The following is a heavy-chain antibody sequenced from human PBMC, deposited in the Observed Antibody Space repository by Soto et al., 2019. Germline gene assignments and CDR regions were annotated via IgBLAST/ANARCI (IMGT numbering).Heavy chain of an antibody. CDR1: GGSISSSSYY. CDR2: VYYGGST. D-gene: IGHD3-22*01. Sequence: SETLSLTCTVSGGSISSSSYYWGWIRQPPGKGLEWIGNVYYGGSTYYNPSLRSRVTISVETSKSQFSLKLSSVTAADTAVYYCAGGDYYHSSGYYFYYYTMDVWGQGTTVTVSS. V-gene: IGHV4-39*01. J-gene: IGHJ6*02. CDR3: AGGDYYHSSGYYFYYYTMDV.